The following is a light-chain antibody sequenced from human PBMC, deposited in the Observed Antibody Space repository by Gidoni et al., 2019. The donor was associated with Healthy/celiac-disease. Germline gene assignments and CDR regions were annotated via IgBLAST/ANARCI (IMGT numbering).Light chain of an antibody. CDR2: AAS. V-gene: IGKV1-39*01. Sequence: DTQMPQSPSSLSASVGDRVTITCRASQSISSYLNWYQQKPGKAPKLLIYAASSLQSGVPSRFSGSGSGTDFTLTISSLQPEDFATYYCQQSYSTPPITFGQGTRLEIK. CDR3: QQSYSTPPIT. J-gene: IGKJ5*01. CDR1: QSISSY.